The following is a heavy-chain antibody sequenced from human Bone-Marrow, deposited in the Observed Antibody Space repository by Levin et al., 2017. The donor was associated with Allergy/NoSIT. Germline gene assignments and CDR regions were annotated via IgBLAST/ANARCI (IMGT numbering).Heavy chain of an antibody. Sequence: GGSLRLSCAASGFTLSSHWMHWVRQAPGKGLVWVSRINSEGTRTSYADSVRGRFTISRDNAKNTLYLQINSLRAEDTAVYYCTRRARELWFGDDDYFDYWGQGAPITVSS. CDR3: TRRARELWFGDDDYFDY. J-gene: IGHJ4*02. CDR1: GFTLSSHW. CDR2: INSEGTRT. D-gene: IGHD3-10*01. V-gene: IGHV3-74*01.